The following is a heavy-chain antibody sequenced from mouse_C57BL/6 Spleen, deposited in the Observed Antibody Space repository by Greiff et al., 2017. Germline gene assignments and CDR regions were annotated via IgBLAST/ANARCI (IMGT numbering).Heavy chain of an antibody. CDR1: GYTFTSYW. Sequence: VQLQQPGAELVKPGASVKLSCKASGYTFTSYWMHWVKQRPGQGLEWIGMIHPNSGSTNYNEKFKSKATLTVDKSSSTAYMQLSSLTAEDSAVYYCARRDGKGYFDCWGQGTTLTVSS. D-gene: IGHD2-1*01. V-gene: IGHV1-64*01. J-gene: IGHJ2*01. CDR2: IHPNSGST. CDR3: ARRDGKGYFDC.